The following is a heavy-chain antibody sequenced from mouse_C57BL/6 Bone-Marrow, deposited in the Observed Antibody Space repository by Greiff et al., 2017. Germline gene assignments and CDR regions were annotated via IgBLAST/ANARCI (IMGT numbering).Heavy chain of an antibody. Sequence: QVQLKESGAELARPGASVKLSCKASGYTFTSYGISWVKQRTGQGLEWIGEIYPRSGNTYYNEKFKGKATLTADKSSSTAYMELRSLTSEDSAVYFCAREMNYYGSSRFDYWGQGTTLTVSS. CDR3: AREMNYYGSSRFDY. J-gene: IGHJ2*01. CDR1: GYTFTSYG. CDR2: IYPRSGNT. D-gene: IGHD1-1*01. V-gene: IGHV1-81*01.